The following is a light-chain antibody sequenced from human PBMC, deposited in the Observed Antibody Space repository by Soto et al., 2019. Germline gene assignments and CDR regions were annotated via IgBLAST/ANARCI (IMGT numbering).Light chain of an antibody. Sequence: EVGMTQSPATLSVSPGESATLSCRASQTVSSSSLTWCQQKPGQAPGLLIYGASTRATAIPARFSGSGSGTDFTLTVSSLQPEDFAVYYCQHDYNLLTFGGGTKVDIK. CDR3: QHDYNLLT. J-gene: IGKJ4*01. CDR1: QTVSSSS. CDR2: GAS. V-gene: IGKV3D-7*01.